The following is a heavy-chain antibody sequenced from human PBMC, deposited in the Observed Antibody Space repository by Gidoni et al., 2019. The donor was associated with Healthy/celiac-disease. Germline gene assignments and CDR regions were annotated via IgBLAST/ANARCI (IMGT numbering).Heavy chain of an antibody. CDR1: GGSFSGYS. CDR2: INHSGST. V-gene: IGHV4-34*01. CDR3: ARGRLRYFDWSNSAHKRRDYYYYGMDV. D-gene: IGHD3-9*01. J-gene: IGHJ6*02. Sequence: QVQLQQWGAGLLKPSETLSLTCAVYGGSFSGYSCSWIRQPPGKGMEWIGEINHSGSTNYNPSLKSRVTISVDTSKNQFSLKLSSVTAADTAVYYCARGRLRYFDWSNSAHKRRDYYYYGMDVWGQGTTVTVSS.